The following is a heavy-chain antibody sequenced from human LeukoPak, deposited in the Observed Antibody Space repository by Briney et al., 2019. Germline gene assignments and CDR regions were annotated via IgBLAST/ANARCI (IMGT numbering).Heavy chain of an antibody. CDR1: GGSISSYY. CDR3: ARDRGSNWYWFDP. V-gene: IGHV4-59*01. D-gene: IGHD6-13*01. Sequence: SETLSLTCTVSGGSISSYYWSWIRQPPGKGLEWIGYIYYSGSTNYNPSLKSRVTISVDTSKNQFSLKLSSVTAADTAVYYCARDRGSNWYWFDPWGQGTLVTVSS. CDR2: IYYSGST. J-gene: IGHJ5*02.